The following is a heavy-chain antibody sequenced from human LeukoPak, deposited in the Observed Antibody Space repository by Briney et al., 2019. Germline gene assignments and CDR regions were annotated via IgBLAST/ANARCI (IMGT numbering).Heavy chain of an antibody. Sequence: PGGSLRLSCTAFGFSFSTFGMNWVRHTPEKGLEWVSTINLNGRNTHYADSVRGRFTISRDNSRNTVFLQMDNLGAEDTAVYYCVIGPADWSDARTDPWGQGTRVTVCS. CDR1: GFSFSTFG. CDR2: INLNGRNT. D-gene: IGHD1-1*01. CDR3: VIGPADWSDARTDP. V-gene: IGHV3-23*01. J-gene: IGHJ5*02.